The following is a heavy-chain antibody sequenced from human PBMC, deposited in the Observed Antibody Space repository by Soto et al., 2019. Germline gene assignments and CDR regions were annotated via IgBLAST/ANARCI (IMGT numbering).Heavy chain of an antibody. J-gene: IGHJ4*02. Sequence: SETLSLTCTVSGGSVSSGSYYWSWIRQPPGKGLEWIGYIYYSGSTNYNPSLKSRVTISVDTSKNQFSLKLSSVTAADTAVYYCARDSPASSGWTYYFDYWGQGTLVTVSS. V-gene: IGHV4-61*01. CDR1: GGSVSSGSYY. CDR2: IYYSGST. CDR3: ARDSPASSGWTYYFDY. D-gene: IGHD6-19*01.